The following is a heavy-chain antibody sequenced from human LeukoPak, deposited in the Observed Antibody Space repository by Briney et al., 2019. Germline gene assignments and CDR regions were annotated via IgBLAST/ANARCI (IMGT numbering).Heavy chain of an antibody. V-gene: IGHV1-18*04. CDR3: ASSSSQPYYYDSSGYGDAFDI. D-gene: IGHD3-22*01. CDR2: INPNSGNT. Sequence: ASVKVSCKASGYTFTGYYMHWVRQAPGQGLEWMGWINPNSGNTNYAQKLQGRVTMTTDTSTSTAYMELRSLRSDDTAVYYCASSSSQPYYYDSSGYGDAFDIWGQGTMVTVSS. J-gene: IGHJ3*02. CDR1: GYTFTGYY.